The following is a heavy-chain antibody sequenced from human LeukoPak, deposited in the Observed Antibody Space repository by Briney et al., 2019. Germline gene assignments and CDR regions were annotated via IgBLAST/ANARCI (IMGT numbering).Heavy chain of an antibody. CDR2: ISAYNGNT. D-gene: IGHD3-3*01. CDR3: ARDYDFWSAQDY. Sequence: ASVKVSCKASGYTFTSYGISWVRQAPGQGLEWMGWISAYNGNTNYAQKLQGRVAMTTDTSTSTAYMELRSLRSDDTAVYYCARDYDFWSAQDYWGQGTLVTVSS. CDR1: GYTFTSYG. J-gene: IGHJ4*02. V-gene: IGHV1-18*01.